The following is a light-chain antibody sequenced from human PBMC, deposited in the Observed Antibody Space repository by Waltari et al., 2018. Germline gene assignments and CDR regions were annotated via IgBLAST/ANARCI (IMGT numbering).Light chain of an antibody. J-gene: IGLJ1*01. V-gene: IGLV2-14*01. CDR3: SSYTSSSVYV. CDR1: SSDVGGYNY. Sequence: QSALTQPASVSGSPGQSLTISCTGTSSDVGGYNYVSWYQQHPGKAPKLMIYDVSKRPSGVSNRFSGSKSGNTASLTISGLQAEDEADYYCSSYTSSSVYVFGTGTKVTVL. CDR2: DVS.